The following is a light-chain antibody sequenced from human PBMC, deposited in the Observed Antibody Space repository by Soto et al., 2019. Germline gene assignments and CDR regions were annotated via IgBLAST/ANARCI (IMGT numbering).Light chain of an antibody. J-gene: IGKJ4*01. CDR2: AAS. CDR1: QGISNS. Sequence: DIQMTQSPSSLSASVGDRVTITCRASQGISNSLAWYQQNAGKSPKLLIYAASNLQSGVPSRFSGSGSGTDFSLTISSLKPEDVATYYCQTYNSARVTFSGGTKVEIK. CDR3: QTYNSARVT. V-gene: IGKV1-27*01.